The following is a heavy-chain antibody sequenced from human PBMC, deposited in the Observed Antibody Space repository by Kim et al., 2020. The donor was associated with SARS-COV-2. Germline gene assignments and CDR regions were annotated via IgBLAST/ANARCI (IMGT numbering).Heavy chain of an antibody. CDR1: GFTFSSYA. CDR2: ISGSGGST. CDR3: ATSGRNYKDYFDY. J-gene: IGHJ4*02. V-gene: IGHV3-23*01. Sequence: GGSRRLSCAASGFTFSSYAMSWVRQAPGKGLGCVSTISGSGGSTYYADSVTARFTISRDNSKNTLYLQMDSLRAEDTAVYYCATSGRNYKDYFDYWGQGTLVTVSS. D-gene: IGHD1-7*01.